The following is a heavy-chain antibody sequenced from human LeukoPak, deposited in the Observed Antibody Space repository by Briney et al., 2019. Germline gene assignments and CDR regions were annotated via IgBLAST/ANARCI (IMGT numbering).Heavy chain of an antibody. CDR3: AKKNNWNEGFDY. CDR1: GFSVSDTY. D-gene: IGHD1-20*01. J-gene: IGHJ4*02. CDR2: IYGAAYT. V-gene: IGHV3-66*01. Sequence: GGSLRLSCAPSGFSVSDTYMSWVRQAPGKGLGWVSLIYGAAYTYTYYADSMKGRFTISRDNSKNTLYLQMNSLRVEDTALYYCAKKNNWNEGFDYWGQGTLVTVSS.